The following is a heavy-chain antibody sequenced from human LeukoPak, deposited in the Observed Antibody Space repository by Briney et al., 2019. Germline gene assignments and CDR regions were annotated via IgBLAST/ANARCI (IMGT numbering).Heavy chain of an antibody. CDR1: GFTFSSYG. J-gene: IGHJ4*02. D-gene: IGHD3-10*01. CDR2: IRYDGSNK. CDR3: AKDRAFGQFLWGNDY. Sequence: GGSLRLSCAASGFTFSSYGMHWVRQAPGKGLEWVAFIRYDGSNKYYADSVKGRFTISRDNSKNTLYLQMNSLRAEDTALYYCAKDRAFGQFLWGNDYWGQGTLVTVSS. V-gene: IGHV3-30*02.